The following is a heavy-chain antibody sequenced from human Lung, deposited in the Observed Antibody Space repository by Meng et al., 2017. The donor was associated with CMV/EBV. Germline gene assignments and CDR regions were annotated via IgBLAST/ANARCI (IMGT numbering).Heavy chain of an antibody. J-gene: IGHJ4*02. CDR3: AKDRDCSSTSCSIRFDY. V-gene: IGHV3-23*03. CDR1: GFTFSSYA. CDR2: IYSGGSST. D-gene: IGHD2-2*01. Sequence: GGSLRLXXAASGFTFSSYAMSWVRQAPGKGLEWVSVIYSGGSSTYYADSVKGRFTISRDNSKNTLYLQMNSLRAEDTAVYYCAKDRDCSSTSCSIRFDYWGQGTLVXVSS.